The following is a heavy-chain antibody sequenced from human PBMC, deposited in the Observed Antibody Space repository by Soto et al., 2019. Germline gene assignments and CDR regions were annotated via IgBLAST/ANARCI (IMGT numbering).Heavy chain of an antibody. CDR3: ASPXPLYCSSTSCYNDAFDI. CDR2: INPSGGST. D-gene: IGHD2-2*01. J-gene: IGHJ3*02. CDR1: GYTFTSYY. V-gene: IGHV1-46*01. Sequence: ASVKVSCKASGYTFTSYYMHWVRQAPGQGLEWMGIINPSGGSTSYAQKFQGRVTMTRDTSTSTVYMELSSLRSEDTAVYYCASPXPLYCSSTSCYNDAFDIWGQGTMVTVSS.